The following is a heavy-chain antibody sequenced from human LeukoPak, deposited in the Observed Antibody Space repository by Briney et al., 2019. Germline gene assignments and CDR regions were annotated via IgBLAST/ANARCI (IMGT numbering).Heavy chain of an antibody. Sequence: GGSLRLSCAASGFTVSSNYMSGVRQAPGKGLEWVSIIYSDGSTTYYADSVKGRFTISRDNSKNTLYLQMNSLRAEDTAVYYCARWYCSSTSCYYDYWGQGTLVTVSS. CDR1: GFTVSSNY. J-gene: IGHJ4*02. V-gene: IGHV3-53*01. D-gene: IGHD2-2*01. CDR3: ARWYCSSTSCYYDY. CDR2: IYSDGSTT.